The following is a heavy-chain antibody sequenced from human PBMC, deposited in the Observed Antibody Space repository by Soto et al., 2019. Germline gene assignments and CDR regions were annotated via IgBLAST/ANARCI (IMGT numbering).Heavy chain of an antibody. V-gene: IGHV3-9*01. CDR2: ISWNSGSI. D-gene: IGHD6-13*01. CDR1: GFTFDDYA. J-gene: IGHJ5*02. CDR3: AKAPGLGIAAAGSWFDP. Sequence: GGSLRLSCAASGFTFDDYAMHWVRQAPGKGLEWVSGISWNSGSIGYADSVKGRFTISRDNAKNSLYLQMNSLRAEDTALYYCAKAPGLGIAAAGSWFDPWGQGTLVTVSS.